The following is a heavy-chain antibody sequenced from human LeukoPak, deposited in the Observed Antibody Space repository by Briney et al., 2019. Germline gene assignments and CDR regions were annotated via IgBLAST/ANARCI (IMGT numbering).Heavy chain of an antibody. V-gene: IGHV4-34*01. Sequence: PSETLSLTCAVYGGSFSGYYWSWIRQPPGKGLEWIGSIYYSGSTYYNPSLKSRVTMSVDTSKNQFSLKLSSVTAADTAVYYCARVGDYYYDSSGYEYNWFDPWGQGTLVTVSS. CDR2: IYYSGST. J-gene: IGHJ5*02. D-gene: IGHD3-22*01. CDR1: GGSFSGYY. CDR3: ARVGDYYYDSSGYEYNWFDP.